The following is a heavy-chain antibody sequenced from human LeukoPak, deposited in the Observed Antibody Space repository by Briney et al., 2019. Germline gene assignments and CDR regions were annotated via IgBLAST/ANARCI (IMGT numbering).Heavy chain of an antibody. Sequence: ASVKVSCKASGYTFTSYDIHWVRQATGQGLEWMGWMNPNSGNTGYAQKFQGRVTMTRNTSISTAYMELSSLRSEDTAVYYCVIDSSSWYNYFGPWGQGTLVTVSS. CDR2: MNPNSGNT. CDR1: GYTFTSYD. V-gene: IGHV1-8*01. D-gene: IGHD6-13*01. J-gene: IGHJ5*02. CDR3: VIDSSSWYNYFGP.